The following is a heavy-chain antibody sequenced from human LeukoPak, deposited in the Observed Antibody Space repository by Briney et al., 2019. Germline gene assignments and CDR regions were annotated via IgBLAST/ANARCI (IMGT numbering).Heavy chain of an antibody. J-gene: IGHJ4*02. CDR3: AKGNGYSYGYATDY. D-gene: IGHD5-18*01. V-gene: IGHV3-23*01. Sequence: GGSLRLSCAASGFTFSSYAMSWVRQAPGKGLEWVSAISGSGGSTYYADSVKGRFTISRDNSKNTLYLQMNSLRAEDTAVYYCAKGNGYSYGYATDYWGQGTLVTVSS. CDR1: GFTFSSYA. CDR2: ISGSGGST.